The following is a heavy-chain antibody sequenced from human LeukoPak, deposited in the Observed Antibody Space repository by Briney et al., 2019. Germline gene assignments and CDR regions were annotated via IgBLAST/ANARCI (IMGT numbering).Heavy chain of an antibody. V-gene: IGHV4-59*06. CDR2: IYYSGST. CDR3: ARHEQMLNFDY. Sequence: SETLSLTCTVSGGSISSYYWSWIRQHPGKGLERIGYIYYSGSTYYNPSLKSRVTISVDTSKNQFSLKLSSVTAADTAVYYCARHEQMLNFDYWGQGTLVTVSS. J-gene: IGHJ4*02. D-gene: IGHD2-2*01. CDR1: GGSISSYY.